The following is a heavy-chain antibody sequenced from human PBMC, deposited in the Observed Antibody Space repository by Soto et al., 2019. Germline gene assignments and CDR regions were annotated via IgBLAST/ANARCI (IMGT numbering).Heavy chain of an antibody. D-gene: IGHD3-10*01. CDR1: GGTFSSYA. V-gene: IGHV1-69*13. CDR3: AREAPYYYGSGSYYLRGAFDI. J-gene: IGHJ3*02. CDR2: IIPIFGTA. Sequence: SVKVSCKASGGTFSSYAISWVRQAPGQGLEWMGGIIPIFGTANYAQKFQGRVTITADESTSTAYMELSSLGSEDTAVYYCAREAPYYYGSGSYYLRGAFDIWGQGTMVTVSS.